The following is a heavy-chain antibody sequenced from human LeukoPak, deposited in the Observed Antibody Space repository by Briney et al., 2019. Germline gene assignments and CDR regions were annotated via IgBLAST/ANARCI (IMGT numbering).Heavy chain of an antibody. CDR2: IYYSGST. D-gene: IGHD5-18*01. J-gene: IGHJ4*02. V-gene: IGHV4-39*07. CDR1: GGSISSSSYY. Sequence: PSETLSLTCTVSGGSISSSSYYWGWIRQPPGKGLEWIGSIYYSGSTYYNPSLKSRVTISVDTSKNQFSLKLSSVTAADTAVYYCAIRAIQLWPDYWGQGTLVTVSS. CDR3: AIRAIQLWPDY.